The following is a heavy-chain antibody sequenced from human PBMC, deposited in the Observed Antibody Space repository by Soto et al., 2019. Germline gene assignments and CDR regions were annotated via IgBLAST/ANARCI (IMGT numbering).Heavy chain of an antibody. CDR3: ARQIYDCDTGPNFQNYFDS. D-gene: IGHD3-22*01. J-gene: IGHJ4*02. Sequence: GPAEKLSGEGCGYSFGGSWRTRVRQKPGKDLEWMGRIDPSDSQTYYSPSFRCHVTTSVTKSITTVFVQWSSLRASDTAMYYCARQIYDCDTGPNFQNYFDSWGQGTPVTVSS. CDR1: GYSFGGSW. V-gene: IGHV5-10-1*01. CDR2: IDPSDSQT.